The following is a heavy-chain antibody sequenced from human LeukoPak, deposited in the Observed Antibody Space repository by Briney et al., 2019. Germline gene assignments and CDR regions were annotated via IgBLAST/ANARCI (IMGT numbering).Heavy chain of an antibody. J-gene: IGHJ4*02. CDR2: ITPNGGST. Sequence: GGSLRLSCAASGFTFSSFAMHWVRQAPGKGLEYVSAITPNGGSTYYANSVKGRFTIPRDDSKNTLYLQMGSLKVEDMAVYYCARALGAAAGLFFDFWGQGALVTVSS. V-gene: IGHV3-64*01. CDR1: GFTFSSFA. D-gene: IGHD6-13*01. CDR3: ARALGAAAGLFFDF.